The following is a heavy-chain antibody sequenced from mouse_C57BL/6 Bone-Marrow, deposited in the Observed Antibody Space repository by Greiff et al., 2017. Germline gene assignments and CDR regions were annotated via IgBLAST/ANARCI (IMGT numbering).Heavy chain of an antibody. Sequence: VQLQQSGAELVRPGASVKLSCTASGFNIKDDYMHWVKQRPEQGLEWIGWIDPENGDTEYASKFQGKATIAADTSSNTAYLQLSSLTSEDTAVYYCASYSYGSSPYYFDFGDRANTPTLSS. CDR3: ASYSYGSSPYYFDF. CDR1: GFNIKDDY. V-gene: IGHV14-4*01. CDR2: IDPENGDT. J-gene: IGHJ2*01. D-gene: IGHD1-1*01.